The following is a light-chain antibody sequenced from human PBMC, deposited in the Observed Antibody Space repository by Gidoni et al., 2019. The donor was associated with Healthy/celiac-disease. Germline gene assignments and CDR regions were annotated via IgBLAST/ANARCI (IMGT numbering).Light chain of an antibody. V-gene: IGKV3-15*01. CDR2: GAS. Sequence: EIVMTQSPATVSVSPGERATLSCRASQSVSSNLAWYQQKPGQAPRLLIYGASTRATDIPVRFSGSGSGTEFTLTISSLQSEDFAVYYCQQYNNWPLTFGGGTKVEIK. J-gene: IGKJ4*01. CDR1: QSVSSN. CDR3: QQYNNWPLT.